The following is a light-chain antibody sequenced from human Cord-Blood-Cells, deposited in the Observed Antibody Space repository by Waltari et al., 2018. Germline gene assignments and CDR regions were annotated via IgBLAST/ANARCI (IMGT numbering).Light chain of an antibody. J-gene: IGKJ5*01. Sequence: DIQMTQSPSSLSASVGDRVTITCQASQDINNYLNWYQQKTGKAPKLPIYDGSNLETGVPSRLSGSGSRTDFTVTISGLQPEDIATYYCQQYDNLPRTFGQGTRLESK. CDR1: QDINNY. V-gene: IGKV1-33*01. CDR3: QQYDNLPRT. CDR2: DGS.